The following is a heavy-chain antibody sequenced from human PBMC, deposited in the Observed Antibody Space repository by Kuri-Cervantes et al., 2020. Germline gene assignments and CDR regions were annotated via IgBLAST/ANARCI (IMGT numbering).Heavy chain of an antibody. V-gene: IGHV3-23*01. CDR3: AKDRKFMPAAGIDY. Sequence: GESLKISCAASGFTFSSYSMNWVRQAPGKGLEWVSAISGSGGSTYYADSVKGRFTISRDNSKNTLYLQMNSLRAEDMAVYYCAKDRKFMPAAGIDYWGQGTLVTVSS. CDR1: GFTFSSYS. J-gene: IGHJ4*02. D-gene: IGHD6-13*01. CDR2: ISGSGGST.